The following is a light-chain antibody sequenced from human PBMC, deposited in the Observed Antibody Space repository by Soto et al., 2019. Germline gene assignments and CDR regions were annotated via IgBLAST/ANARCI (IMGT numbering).Light chain of an antibody. CDR3: ATWDDSLPAV. V-gene: IGLV1-44*01. CDR1: TSNIGSKT. Sequence: QAVVTQPPSASGTPGQRVTISCSGSTSNIGSKTVSWYQQLSGSAPKVLIYNNNERPSGVPDRFSGSKSGTSASLAISGLQSEDEAAYYCATWDDSLPAVFGGGTKLTVL. J-gene: IGLJ2*01. CDR2: NNN.